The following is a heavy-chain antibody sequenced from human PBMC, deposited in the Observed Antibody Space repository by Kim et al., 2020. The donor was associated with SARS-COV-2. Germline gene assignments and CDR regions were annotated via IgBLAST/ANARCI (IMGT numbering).Heavy chain of an antibody. V-gene: IGHV4-59*13. D-gene: IGHD6-19*01. CDR2: IYYSGST. J-gene: IGHJ1*01. Sequence: SETLSLTCTVSGGSISSYYWSWIRQPPGKGLEYIGYIYYSGSTNYNPSLKSRVTISVDTSKNQFSLKLCSVTAADTAVYYCASMAGTWYFQHWGQGTLVTVFS. CDR1: GGSISSYY. CDR3: ASMAGTWYFQH.